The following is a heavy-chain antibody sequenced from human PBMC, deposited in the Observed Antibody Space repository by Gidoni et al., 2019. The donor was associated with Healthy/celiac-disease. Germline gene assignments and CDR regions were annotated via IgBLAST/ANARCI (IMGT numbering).Heavy chain of an antibody. V-gene: IGHV4-59*01. J-gene: IGHJ2*01. D-gene: IGHD6-19*01. CDR3: ASSSGWAYWYFDL. CDR1: GGSISSYY. Sequence: PGLVKPSEPLSLTCTVSGGSISSYYWSWIRQPPGKGLEWIGYIYYSGSTNYNPSLKSRVTISVDTSKNQFSLKLSSVTAADTAVYYCASSSGWAYWYFDLWGRGTLVTVSS. CDR2: IYYSGST.